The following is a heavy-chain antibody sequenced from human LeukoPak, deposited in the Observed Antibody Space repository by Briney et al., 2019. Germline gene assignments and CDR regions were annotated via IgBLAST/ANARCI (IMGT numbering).Heavy chain of an antibody. D-gene: IGHD6-19*01. CDR1: GFTFSSFS. Sequence: GGSMRLSCAASGFTFSSFSMTWVRQAPGKGLEWVSYISSSSDTIYYADSVKGRFTISRDNAKNSLYLQMNSLRDEDTAVYYCARAVSGSPGYWGQGTLVTVSS. J-gene: IGHJ4*02. CDR3: ARAVSGSPGY. CDR2: ISSSSDTI. V-gene: IGHV3-48*02.